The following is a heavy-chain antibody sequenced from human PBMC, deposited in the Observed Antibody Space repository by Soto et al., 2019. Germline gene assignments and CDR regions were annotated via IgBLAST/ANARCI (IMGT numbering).Heavy chain of an antibody. Sequence: GGSLRLSCAASGFTFSSYWMHWVRQAPGKGLVWVSRINSDGSSTSYADSVKGRFTISRDNAKNTLYLQMNSLRAEDTAVYYCARVRRDYGDYQYYFDYWGQGTLVTVSS. D-gene: IGHD4-17*01. J-gene: IGHJ4*02. CDR3: ARVRRDYGDYQYYFDY. V-gene: IGHV3-74*01. CDR1: GFTFSSYW. CDR2: INSDGSST.